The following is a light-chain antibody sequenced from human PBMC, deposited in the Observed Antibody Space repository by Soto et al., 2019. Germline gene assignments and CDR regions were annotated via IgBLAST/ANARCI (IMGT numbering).Light chain of an antibody. CDR2: GAS. J-gene: IGKJ2*01. V-gene: IGKV1-33*01. CDR1: QGISNY. CDR3: QQYDSLPYT. Sequence: DIQMTQSPSSLSASVGDRGTITCQASQGISNYLNWYQQKPGKAPKLLIYGASNLETGVPSRFSGSGSGTDFTFTISSLQPEDTATYFCQQYDSLPYTFGQGTKLEI.